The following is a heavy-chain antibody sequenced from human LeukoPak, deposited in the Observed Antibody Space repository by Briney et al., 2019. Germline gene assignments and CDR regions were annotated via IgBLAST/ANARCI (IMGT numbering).Heavy chain of an antibody. V-gene: IGHV3-30*02. J-gene: IGHJ4*02. Sequence: GGSLRLSCAASGFTFSSYEMNWVRQAPGKGLEWVAFIRYDGSNKYYADSVKGRFTISRDNSKNTLYLQMNSLRAEDTAVYYCAKDSGGDRYSSGYYFDYWGQGTLVTVSS. CDR3: AKDSGGDRYSSGYYFDY. D-gene: IGHD2-21*02. CDR1: GFTFSSYE. CDR2: IRYDGSNK.